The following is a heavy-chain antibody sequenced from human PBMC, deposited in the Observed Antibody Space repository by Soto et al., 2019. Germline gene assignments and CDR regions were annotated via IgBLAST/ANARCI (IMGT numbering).Heavy chain of an antibody. CDR3: AALKNPRGYSYGYWWFDP. D-gene: IGHD5-18*01. CDR1: GFTFTSSA. CDR2: IVVGSGNT. V-gene: IGHV1-58*01. Sequence: ASVKVSCKASGFTFTSSAVQWVRQARGQRLEWIGWIVVGSGNTNYAQKFQERVTITRDMSTSTAYMELSSLRSEDTAVYYCAALKNPRGYSYGYWWFDPWGQGTLVTVSS. J-gene: IGHJ5*02.